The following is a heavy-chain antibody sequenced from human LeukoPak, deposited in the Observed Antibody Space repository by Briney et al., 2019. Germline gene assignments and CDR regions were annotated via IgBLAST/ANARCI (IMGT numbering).Heavy chain of an antibody. J-gene: IGHJ6*03. CDR3: ARVGIVADYYYYMDV. CDR2: IYYSGST. CDR1: GGSISSSSYY. V-gene: IGHV4-39*07. D-gene: IGHD1-26*01. Sequence: PSETLSLTCTVSGGSISSSSYYWGWIRQPPGKGLEWIGSIYYSGSTYYNPSLKSRVTISVDTSKKQFSLKLSSVTAADTAVYYCARVGIVADYYYYMDVWGKGTTVTVSS.